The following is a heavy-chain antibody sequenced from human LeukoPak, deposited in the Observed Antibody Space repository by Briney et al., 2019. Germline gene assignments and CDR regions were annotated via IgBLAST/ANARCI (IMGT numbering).Heavy chain of an antibody. Sequence: GGSLRLSCAASGFTFSSYSMNWVRQAPGKGLEWVSSISSSSSYIYYADSVKGRFTISRDNSKNTLYLQMNSLRAEDTAVYYCAKGVVVPAAIRGVDYWGQGTLVTVSS. CDR3: AKGVVVPAAIRGVDY. CDR2: ISSSSSYI. V-gene: IGHV3-21*01. D-gene: IGHD2-2*02. CDR1: GFTFSSYS. J-gene: IGHJ4*02.